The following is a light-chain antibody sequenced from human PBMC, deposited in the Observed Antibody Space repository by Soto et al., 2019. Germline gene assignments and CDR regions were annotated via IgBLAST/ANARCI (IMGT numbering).Light chain of an antibody. CDR3: QHYNSYSEA. V-gene: IGKV1-5*03. CDR1: QTISSW. J-gene: IGKJ1*01. CDR2: KAS. Sequence: DVQMTQSPSSLSASVGGRVTIPCRASQTISSWLAWYQQKPGKAPKLLIYKASTLKSGVPSRFSGSGSGTEFTLTISSLQPDDFATYYCQHYNSYSEAFGQGSMVDVK.